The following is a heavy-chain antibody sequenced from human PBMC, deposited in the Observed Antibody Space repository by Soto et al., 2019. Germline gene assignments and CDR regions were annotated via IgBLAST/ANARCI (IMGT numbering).Heavy chain of an antibody. J-gene: IGHJ4*02. CDR1: GFTFSSYG. V-gene: IGHV3-33*01. Sequence: PGGSLRLSCAASGFTFSSYGMHWVRQAPGKGLEWVAVIWYDGSNKYYADSVKGRFTISRDNSKNTLYLQMNSLRAEDTAVYYCASGRYDFWSGYLYYFDYWGQGTLVTVSS. CDR2: IWYDGSNK. D-gene: IGHD3-3*01. CDR3: ASGRYDFWSGYLYYFDY.